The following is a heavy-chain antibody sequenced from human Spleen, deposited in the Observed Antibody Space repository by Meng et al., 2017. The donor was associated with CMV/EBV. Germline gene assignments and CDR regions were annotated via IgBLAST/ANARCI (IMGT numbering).Heavy chain of an antibody. V-gene: IGHV4-30-4*08. CDR3: ARGVAAAAFDY. Sequence: QVQLEEAGPGLVMPSQTLSLTGTVSGGSISSGDYYWSWVRQPPGKGLEWIGYIYYSGSTYYNPSLKSRVTISVDTSKNQFSLKLSSVTAADTAVYYCARGVAAAAFDYWGQGTLVTVSS. D-gene: IGHD6-13*01. J-gene: IGHJ4*02. CDR2: IYYSGST. CDR1: GGSISSGDYY.